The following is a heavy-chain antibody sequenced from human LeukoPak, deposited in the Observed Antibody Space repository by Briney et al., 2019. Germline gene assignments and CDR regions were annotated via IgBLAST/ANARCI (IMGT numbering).Heavy chain of an antibody. V-gene: IGHV4-4*07. CDR3: ARDRFLGAAAGSAFDI. Sequence: PSETLSLTCTVSGGSISSYYWSWIRQPAGKGLEWIGRIYTSGSTNYNPSLKSRVTMSVDTSKNQFSLKLSSVTAADTAVYYCARDRFLGAAAGSAFDIWGQGTMVTVSS. CDR2: IYTSGST. J-gene: IGHJ3*02. D-gene: IGHD6-13*01. CDR1: GGSISSYY.